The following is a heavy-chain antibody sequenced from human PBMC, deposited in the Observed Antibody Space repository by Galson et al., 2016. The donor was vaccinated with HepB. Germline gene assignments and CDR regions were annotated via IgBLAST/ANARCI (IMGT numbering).Heavy chain of an antibody. D-gene: IGHD2-15*01. CDR1: GFTFNSYA. Sequence: SLRLSCAASGFTFNSYAMTWVRQAPGKGLEWVSAISANGGSTYYADSVKDRFTISRDNSKNTLYLQMNSLRAEDTALYYCAVGGWTGYYYGLDFWGQGTTVTVSS. J-gene: IGHJ6*02. CDR2: ISANGGST. CDR3: AVGGWTGYYYGLDF. V-gene: IGHV3-23*01.